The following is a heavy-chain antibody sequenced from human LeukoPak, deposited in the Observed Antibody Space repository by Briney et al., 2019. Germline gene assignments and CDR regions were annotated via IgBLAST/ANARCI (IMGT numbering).Heavy chain of an antibody. CDR2: ISAYNGNT. Sequence: ASVKVSCKASGYTSTSYGISWVRQAPGQGLEWMGWISAYNGNTNYAQKLQGRVTMTTDTSTSTAYVELRSLRSDDTAVYYCARRVAAAGDYYYGMDVWGQGTTVTVSS. D-gene: IGHD6-13*01. CDR1: GYTSTSYG. CDR3: ARRVAAAGDYYYGMDV. V-gene: IGHV1-18*01. J-gene: IGHJ6*02.